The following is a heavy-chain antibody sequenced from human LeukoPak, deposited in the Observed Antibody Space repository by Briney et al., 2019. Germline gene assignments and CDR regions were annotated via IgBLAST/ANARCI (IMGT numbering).Heavy chain of an antibody. CDR2: INPSGGST. CDR1: GYTFTSYY. Sequence: GASVKVSCKPSGYTFTSYYMRWVRQAPGQGLEWIGIINPSGGSTSYAQKFQGRVTMTRDTSTSTVYMELSSLRSEDTAVYYCARDGSGFNNWFDPWGQGTLVTVSS. D-gene: IGHD3-10*01. CDR3: ARDGSGFNNWFDP. V-gene: IGHV1-46*01. J-gene: IGHJ5*02.